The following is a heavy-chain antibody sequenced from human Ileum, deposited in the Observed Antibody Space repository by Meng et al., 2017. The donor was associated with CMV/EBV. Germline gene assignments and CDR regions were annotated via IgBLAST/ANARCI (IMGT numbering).Heavy chain of an antibody. CDR1: SPIGISEW. V-gene: IGHV4-4*02. CDR2: IYHSGGT. J-gene: IGHJ5*02. CDR3: ASREDGWLQSGGWFDP. Sequence: SPIGISEWGSWVRQSPGKGLEWVGEIYHSGGTQDNPSLKSRATVSIDKSRNQFSLRLNSVTAADSAVYYCASREDGWLQSGGWFDPWGPGALVTVSS. D-gene: IGHD5-24*01.